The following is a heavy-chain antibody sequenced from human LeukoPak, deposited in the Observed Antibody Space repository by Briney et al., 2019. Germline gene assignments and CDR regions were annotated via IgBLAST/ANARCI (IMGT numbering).Heavy chain of an antibody. D-gene: IGHD3-10*01. J-gene: IGHJ3*02. Sequence: PSETLSLTCSVSGGSISSSTYYWAWVRQPPGKGLEWIASIYYSGSTYYKESLKSRVTIYADTSKNQVSLKVSSVTAADTAVYYCARPYITMVRGAPPGDAFDIWGQGTMVTVSS. V-gene: IGHV4-39*01. CDR1: GGSISSSTYY. CDR3: ARPYITMVRGAPPGDAFDI. CDR2: IYYSGST.